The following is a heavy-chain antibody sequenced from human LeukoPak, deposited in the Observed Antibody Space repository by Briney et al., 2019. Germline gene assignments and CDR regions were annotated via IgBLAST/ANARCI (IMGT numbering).Heavy chain of an antibody. V-gene: IGHV1-3*01. Sequence: GASVTVSCKASGYTFTSYAMHWVRQAPGQRLEWMGWINAGNGNTKYSQKFQGRVTITRDTSASTAYMELSSLRSEDTAVYYCARILSGYDGVDYWGQGTLVTVSS. CDR3: ARILSGYDGVDY. J-gene: IGHJ4*02. D-gene: IGHD5-12*01. CDR1: GYTFTSYA. CDR2: INAGNGNT.